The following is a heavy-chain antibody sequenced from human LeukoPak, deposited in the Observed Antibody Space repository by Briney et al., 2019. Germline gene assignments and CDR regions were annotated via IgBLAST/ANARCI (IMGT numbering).Heavy chain of an antibody. D-gene: IGHD2-15*01. V-gene: IGHV1-3*01. CDR3: ARDSGEYYFDY. CDR2: INAGNGYT. CDR1: GYTFTSYY. J-gene: IGHJ4*02. Sequence: ASVKVSCKASGYTFTSYYMHWVRQAPGQRLEWMGWINAGNGYTQYSQKFQGRVTITRDTSASTAYMELSSLRSEDTAVYYCARDSGEYYFDYWGQGTLVTVSS.